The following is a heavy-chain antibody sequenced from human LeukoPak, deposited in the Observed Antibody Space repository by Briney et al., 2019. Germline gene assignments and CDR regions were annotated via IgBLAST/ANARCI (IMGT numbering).Heavy chain of an antibody. D-gene: IGHD3-16*02. J-gene: IGHJ4*02. V-gene: IGHV4-59*08. CDR2: ISYTGST. CDR3: ASVRGLGVITPYLDY. Sequence: KASETLSLTCTVSGGSINSAHWSWIRQPPGKGLEWIGCISYTGSTHYNPSLKSRVTILVDTSKNHFSLKLSSVTAADTAVYYCASVRGLGVITPYLDYWGQGTLVTVSS. CDR1: GGSINSAH.